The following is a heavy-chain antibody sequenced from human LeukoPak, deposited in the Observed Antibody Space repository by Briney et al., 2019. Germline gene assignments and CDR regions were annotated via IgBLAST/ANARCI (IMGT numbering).Heavy chain of an antibody. Sequence: GASVKVSCKASEYTFTDYYIHWMRQAPGQGLEWMGWINCKSGATSYAQKFRGRVTMTKDRPIRTAYRELSRLKSDDTAVYYCARQSLDYYETLGAFDIWGQGTVVTVSS. V-gene: IGHV1-2*02. CDR3: ARQSLDYYETLGAFDI. J-gene: IGHJ3*02. CDR2: INCKSGAT. CDR1: EYTFTDYY. D-gene: IGHD3-22*01.